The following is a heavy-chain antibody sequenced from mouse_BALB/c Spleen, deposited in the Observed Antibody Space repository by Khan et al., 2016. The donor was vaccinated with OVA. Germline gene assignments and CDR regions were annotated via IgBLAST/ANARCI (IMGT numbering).Heavy chain of an antibody. CDR1: GYTFINYW. D-gene: IGHD3-1*01. CDR2: INPSTGYT. J-gene: IGHJ2*01. Sequence: QIQLVQSGAELAKPGASVKMSCKASGYTFINYWILWVKQRPGQGLEWIGYINPSTGYTEYTPNFKDKATLTADKASSTAYMQLSSLTSEDSAVDYCARRGLRGDFDYWGQGTTLTVSS. V-gene: IGHV1-7*01. CDR3: ARRGLRGDFDY.